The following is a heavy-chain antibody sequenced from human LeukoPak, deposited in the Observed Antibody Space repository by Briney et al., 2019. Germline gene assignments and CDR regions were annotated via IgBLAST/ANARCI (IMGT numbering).Heavy chain of an antibody. Sequence: GASVKVSYKASGYTFTDHYIHWVRQAPGRGLEWMGIINPTSGRTSYAQNFQARVTMTRDMSTNTVYMDLSSLKSEDTAVYYCASGGEFRGSAFDIWGQGTTVIVSS. D-gene: IGHD3-10*01. V-gene: IGHV1-46*01. CDR2: INPTSGRT. CDR1: GYTFTDHY. CDR3: ASGGEFRGSAFDI. J-gene: IGHJ3*02.